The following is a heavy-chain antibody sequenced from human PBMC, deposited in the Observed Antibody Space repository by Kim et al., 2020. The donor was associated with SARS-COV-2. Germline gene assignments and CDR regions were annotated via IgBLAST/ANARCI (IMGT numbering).Heavy chain of an antibody. D-gene: IGHD4-17*01. CDR2: TA. J-gene: IGHJ4*02. Sequence: TANSAQKFQGRVTITADESTSTAYMALSSLRSEDTAVYYCARDDYGIFDYWGQGTLVTVSS. CDR3: ARDDYGIFDY. V-gene: IGHV1-69*01.